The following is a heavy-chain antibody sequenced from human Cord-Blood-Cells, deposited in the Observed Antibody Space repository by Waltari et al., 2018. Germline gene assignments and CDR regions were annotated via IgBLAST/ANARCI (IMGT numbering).Heavy chain of an antibody. Sequence: EVQLVESGGGLVKPGGSLRLSCAASGFTFSSYSMNWVRQAPGKGLEWVSSISSSSSYIYYADSVKGRFTSARDNAKNSLYLQMNSLRAEDTAVYYCARDLAAAGFDYWGQGTLVTVSS. CDR2: ISSSSSYI. CDR1: GFTFSSYS. CDR3: ARDLAAAGFDY. D-gene: IGHD6-13*01. J-gene: IGHJ4*02. V-gene: IGHV3-21*01.